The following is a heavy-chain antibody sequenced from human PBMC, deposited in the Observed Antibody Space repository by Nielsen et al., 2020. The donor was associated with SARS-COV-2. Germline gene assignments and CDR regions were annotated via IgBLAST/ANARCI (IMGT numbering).Heavy chain of an antibody. J-gene: IGHJ4*02. CDR2: IYYSGST. V-gene: IGHV4-59*05. Sequence: SETLSLTCTVSGGSISSYYWSWIRQPPGKGLEWIGSIYYSGSTYYNPSLKSRVTISVDTSKNQFSLKLSSVTAADTAVYYCAKVGATFDYWGQGTLVTVSS. CDR3: AKVGATFDY. D-gene: IGHD1-26*01. CDR1: GGSISSYY.